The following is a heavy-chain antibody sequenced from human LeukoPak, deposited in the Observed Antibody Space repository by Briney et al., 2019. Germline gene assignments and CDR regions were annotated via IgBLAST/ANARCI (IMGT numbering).Heavy chain of an antibody. D-gene: IGHD3-3*01. J-gene: IGHJ4*02. CDR1: GFTFSSYA. V-gene: IGHV3-30-3*01. CDR2: ISFDGNNE. Sequence: GRSLRLSCAASGFTFSSYAMHWVRQAPGKGLEGVAIISFDGNNEYYADSVKGRYTISRDNSKNTLYLQMNSLRAEDTAVYYCARDLGFWSGDYKNYWGQGTLVTVSS. CDR3: ARDLGFWSGDYKNY.